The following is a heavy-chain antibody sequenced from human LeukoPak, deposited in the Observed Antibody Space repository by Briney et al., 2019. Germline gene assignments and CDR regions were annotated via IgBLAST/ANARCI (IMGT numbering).Heavy chain of an antibody. D-gene: IGHD6-13*01. CDR1: GFTFSSYG. Sequence: PGGSLRLSCAASGFTFSSYGMHWIRQAPGKGLEWVAFIRNDGSSKYYADSVKGRFTISRDNSKNTLYLQMNSLRAEDTAVYYCARVASSSWYGIDYWGQGTLVTVSS. CDR2: IRNDGSSK. J-gene: IGHJ4*02. CDR3: ARVASSSWYGIDY. V-gene: IGHV3-30*02.